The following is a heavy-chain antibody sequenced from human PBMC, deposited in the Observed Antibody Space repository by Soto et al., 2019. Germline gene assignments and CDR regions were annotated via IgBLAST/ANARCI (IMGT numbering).Heavy chain of an antibody. V-gene: IGHV3-33*01. CDR2: IWYDGSNK. J-gene: IGHJ6*02. CDR1: GFTFSGHA. CDR3: GRDGQGLAPYALDV. Sequence: QVQLVESGGGVAQPGRSLRLSCTVSGFTFSGHAMHWVRQAPGKGLEWVTQIWYDGSNKYYAESVKGRFTISRDNSKNKLDLQMNRLRVEDTAVYYRGRDGQGLAPYALDVWGQGTSVTVSS. D-gene: IGHD6-19*01.